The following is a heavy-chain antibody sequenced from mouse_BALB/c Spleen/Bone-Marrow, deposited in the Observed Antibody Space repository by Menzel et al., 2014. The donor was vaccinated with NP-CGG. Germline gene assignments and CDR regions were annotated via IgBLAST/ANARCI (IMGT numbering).Heavy chain of an antibody. CDR3: ASGYDVAWFAY. V-gene: IGHV14-3*02. CDR1: GFNIKDTY. D-gene: IGHD2-14*01. J-gene: IGHJ3*01. CDR2: IDPANGNT. Sequence: VQLQQSGAELVKPGASVKLSCTASGFNIKDTYMHWVKQRPEQGLEWIGRIDPANGNTKYDPKLQGKATITADTSSNTAYLQLSSLTSEDTAVYYCASGYDVAWFAYWGQGTLVTVSA.